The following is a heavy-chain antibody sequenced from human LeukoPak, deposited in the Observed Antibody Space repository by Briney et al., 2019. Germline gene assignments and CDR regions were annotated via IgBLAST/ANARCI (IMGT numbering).Heavy chain of an antibody. V-gene: IGHV4-39*01. Sequence: SETLSLTCSVSSGSISRGNYYWGWIPPPPGQRLVWIVSSLLCGPTHYRPSLESRVTIFLDTYKNQLSLKLAAATAADTAVYYCATGGVEPPHNYYYMDVWGKGTTVTVSS. D-gene: IGHD3-3*01. CDR3: ATGGVEPPHNYYYMDV. CDR1: SGSISRGNYY. CDR2: SLLCGPT. J-gene: IGHJ6*03.